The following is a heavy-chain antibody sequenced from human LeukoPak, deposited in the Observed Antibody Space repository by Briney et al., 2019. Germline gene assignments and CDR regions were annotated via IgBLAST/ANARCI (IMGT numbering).Heavy chain of an antibody. CDR1: GFSFSTYA. CDR3: AKAVYDSSGSFDF. Sequence: GGSLRLSCAASGFSFSTYAMTWVRRAPGKGLEWVSGISGSGGSSYYADSVKGRFTISRDTSKNTLYLQMNSLRAEDTAVYHCAKAVYDSSGSFDFWGQGTLVTVSS. J-gene: IGHJ4*02. V-gene: IGHV3-23*01. D-gene: IGHD3-22*01. CDR2: ISGSGGSS.